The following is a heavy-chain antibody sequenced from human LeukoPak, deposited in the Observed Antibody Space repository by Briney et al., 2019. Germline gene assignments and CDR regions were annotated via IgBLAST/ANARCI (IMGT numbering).Heavy chain of an antibody. CDR1: GFTFSNDW. J-gene: IGHJ1*01. CDR2: IRQDSGDS. V-gene: IGHV3-7*01. Sequence: PGGSLRLSCAASGFTFSNDWMSWVRQPPGTGQGRVVKIRQDSGDSRYVDSVRSRFTISRDNPENFLYLQMNSLRVEDTAIYYCARGRAVSPMATISDNWGQGTLVPVSS. CDR3: ARGRAVSPMATISDN. D-gene: IGHD5-24*01.